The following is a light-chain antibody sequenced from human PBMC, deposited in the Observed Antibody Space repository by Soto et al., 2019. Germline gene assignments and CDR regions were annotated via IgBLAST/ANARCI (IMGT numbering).Light chain of an antibody. CDR1: YSNIGNNV. Sequence: QSVLTQPPSASGTPGQRVTISCSGSYSNIGNNVVNWYRHLPGAAPSLLIYTTNQRPSGVPDRFCGSKSGASASLAISGLRSEDEADYYCVVWDDNVDGPVFGGGTKLTVL. CDR2: TTN. J-gene: IGLJ3*02. CDR3: VVWDDNVDGPV. V-gene: IGLV1-44*01.